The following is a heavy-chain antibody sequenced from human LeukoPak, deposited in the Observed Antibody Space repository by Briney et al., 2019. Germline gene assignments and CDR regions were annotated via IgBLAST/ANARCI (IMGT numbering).Heavy chain of an antibody. Sequence: ASVKVSCKASGYTFTGYDINWVRQATGQGLEWMGWISAYNGNTNYAQKLQGRVTMTTDTSTSTAYMELRSLRSDDTAVYYCARDGGYCSSTSCYDAYFDYWGQGTLVTVSS. D-gene: IGHD2-2*01. CDR3: ARDGGYCSSTSCYDAYFDY. CDR1: GYTFTGYD. CDR2: ISAYNGNT. V-gene: IGHV1-18*01. J-gene: IGHJ4*02.